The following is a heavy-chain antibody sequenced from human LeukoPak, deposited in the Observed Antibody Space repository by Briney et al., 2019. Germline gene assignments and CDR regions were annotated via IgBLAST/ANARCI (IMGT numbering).Heavy chain of an antibody. V-gene: IGHV3-23*01. CDR3: AKLGGDYVIWYYCDY. CDR1: GFTFSSYA. D-gene: IGHD4-17*01. CDR2: ISGSGGST. J-gene: IGHJ4*02. Sequence: GGSLRLSCAASGFTFSSYAMSWVRQAPGKGLEWVSAISGSGGSTYYADSVKGRFTISRDNSKNTLYLQMNSLRAEDTAVYYCAKLGGDYVIWYYCDYWGQGTLVTVSS.